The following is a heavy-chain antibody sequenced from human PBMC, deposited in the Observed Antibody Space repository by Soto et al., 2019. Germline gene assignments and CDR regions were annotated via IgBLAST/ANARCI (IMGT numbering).Heavy chain of an antibody. Sequence: PSETLSLTCTVSGGSISSYYWSWIRQPPGKGLEWIGYIYYSGSTNYNPSLKSRVTISVDTSKNQFSLKLSSVTAADTAVYYCARWNDYGGKGLDYWGQGTLVTVSS. CDR3: ARWNDYGGKGLDY. J-gene: IGHJ4*02. CDR2: IYYSGST. CDR1: GGSISSYY. V-gene: IGHV4-59*01. D-gene: IGHD4-17*01.